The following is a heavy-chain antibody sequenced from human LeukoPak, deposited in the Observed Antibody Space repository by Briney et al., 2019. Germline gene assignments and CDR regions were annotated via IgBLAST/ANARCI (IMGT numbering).Heavy chain of an antibody. D-gene: IGHD1-26*01. J-gene: IGHJ4*02. V-gene: IGHV4-59*08. CDR2: IYYSGST. CDR3: ASGTYYYFDF. Sequence: SETLSLTCTVSDGPISSYYWSWIRQPPGKGLEWIGYIYYSGSTNYNPSLKNRVTISVDTSKNQFSLKLRSVTAADTAVYYCASGTYYYFDFWGQGTLVTVSS. CDR1: DGPISSYY.